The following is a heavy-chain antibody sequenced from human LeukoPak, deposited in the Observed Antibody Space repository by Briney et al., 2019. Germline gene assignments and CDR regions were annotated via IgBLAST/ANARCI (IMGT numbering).Heavy chain of an antibody. J-gene: IGHJ4*02. CDR3: AKDHSHPHVRSSSYSNFCDY. D-gene: IGHD6-13*01. CDR2: ISYVGNDQ. Sequence: GRSLRLSCAASGFTFSRAGMNCVRQAPGKGLEWVAFISYVGNDQYYADSVKGRFTISRDNPKNTVYLQMNSLSTEDTAIYYCAKDHSHPHVRSSSYSNFCDYWGQGTLVAVSS. V-gene: IGHV3-30*18. CDR1: GFTFSRAG.